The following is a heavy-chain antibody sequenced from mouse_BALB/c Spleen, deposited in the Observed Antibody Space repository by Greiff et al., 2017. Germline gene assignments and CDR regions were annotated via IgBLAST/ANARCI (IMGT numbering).Heavy chain of an antibody. CDR3: ARREESMDY. Sequence: QVQLKESGAELARPGASVKLSCKASGYTFTSYWMQWVKQRPGQGLEWIGAIYPGDGDTRYTQKFKGKATLTADKSSSTAYMQLSSLASEDSAVYYCARREESMDYWGQGTSVTVSS. V-gene: IGHV1-87*01. CDR1: GYTFTSYW. J-gene: IGHJ4*01. CDR2: IYPGDGDT.